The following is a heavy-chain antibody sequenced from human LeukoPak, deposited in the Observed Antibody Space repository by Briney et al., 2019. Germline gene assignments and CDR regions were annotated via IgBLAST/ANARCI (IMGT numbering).Heavy chain of an antibody. CDR2: IYHSGST. CDR1: GGSISSSNW. CDR3: ARDHGYSYGYPNWFDP. J-gene: IGHJ5*02. V-gene: IGHV4-4*02. Sequence: SGTLSLTCAVSGGSISSSNWWSWVRQPPGKGLEWIGEIYHSGSTNYNPSLKSRVTISVDKSKNQFSLKLSSVTAADTAVYYCARDHGYSYGYPNWFDPWGQGTLVTVSS. D-gene: IGHD5-18*01.